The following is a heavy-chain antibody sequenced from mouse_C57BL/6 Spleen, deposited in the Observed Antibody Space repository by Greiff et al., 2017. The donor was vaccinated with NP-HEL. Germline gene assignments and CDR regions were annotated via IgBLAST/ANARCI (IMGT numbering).Heavy chain of an antibody. D-gene: IGHD2-4*01. Sequence: EVKLMESGPELVKPGASVKISCKASGYTFTDYYMNWVKQSHGKSLEWIGDINPNNGGTSYNQKFKGKATLTVGKSSSTAYMELRSLTSEDSAVYYCAWFLYDYPWIYAMDYWGQGTSVTVSS. J-gene: IGHJ4*01. CDR2: INPNNGGT. V-gene: IGHV1-26*01. CDR3: AWFLYDYPWIYAMDY. CDR1: GYTFTDYY.